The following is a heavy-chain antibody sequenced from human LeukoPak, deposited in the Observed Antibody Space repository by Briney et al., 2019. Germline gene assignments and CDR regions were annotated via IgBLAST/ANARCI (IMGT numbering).Heavy chain of an antibody. CDR3: ARGGLNWGYDY. J-gene: IGHJ4*02. D-gene: IGHD7-27*01. CDR1: GATFSSYA. Sequence: SVKVSCKASGATFSSYAINWVRQAPGQGLEWMGRIIPMLGTVNYAQKFQGRVTIIADKFTSTAYMEVSSLRSEDTAVYYCARGGLNWGYDYWGQGTLVTVSS. CDR2: IIPMLGTV. V-gene: IGHV1-69*04.